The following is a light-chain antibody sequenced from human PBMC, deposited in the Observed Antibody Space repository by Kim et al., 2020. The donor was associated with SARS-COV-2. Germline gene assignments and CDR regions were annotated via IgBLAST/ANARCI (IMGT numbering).Light chain of an antibody. V-gene: IGKV3-20*01. J-gene: IGKJ2*01. CDR3: QHYGSSPYT. CDR2: GAS. CDR1: QSVSSTY. Sequence: LSPGERGTLSCRASQSVSSTYLAWYQQRPGQAPRLLIYGASSRATGIPGRFSGSGSGTDFTLTISRLEPEDFAVYYCQHYGSSPYTFGQGTKLEI.